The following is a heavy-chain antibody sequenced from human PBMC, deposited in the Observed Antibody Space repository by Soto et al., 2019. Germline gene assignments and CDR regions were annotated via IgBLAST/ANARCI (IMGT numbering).Heavy chain of an antibody. V-gene: IGHV3-33*01. D-gene: IGHD4-17*01. CDR2: IWYDGSNK. Sequence: QVQLVESGGGVVQPGRSLRLSCAASGFTFSSYGMHWVRQAPGKGLEWVAVIWYDGSNKYYADSMKGRFTISRDNSKNTLYLQMNSLRAEDTAVYYCARSDYGVFIGAFDIWGQGTMVTVSS. CDR3: ARSDYGVFIGAFDI. J-gene: IGHJ3*02. CDR1: GFTFSSYG.